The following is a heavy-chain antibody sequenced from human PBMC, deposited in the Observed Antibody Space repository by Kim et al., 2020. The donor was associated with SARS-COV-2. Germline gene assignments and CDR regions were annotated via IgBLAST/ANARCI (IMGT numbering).Heavy chain of an antibody. D-gene: IGHD3-9*01. CDR3: ARDWGRRHDILTGYYSNWFDP. Sequence: ASVKVSCKASGYTFTSYGISWVRQAPGQGLEWMGWISAYNGNTNYAQKLQGRVTMTTDTSTSTAYMELRSLRSDDTAVYYCARDWGRRHDILTGYYSNWFDPWGQGTLVTVSS. CDR2: ISAYNGNT. V-gene: IGHV1-18*04. CDR1: GYTFTSYG. J-gene: IGHJ5*02.